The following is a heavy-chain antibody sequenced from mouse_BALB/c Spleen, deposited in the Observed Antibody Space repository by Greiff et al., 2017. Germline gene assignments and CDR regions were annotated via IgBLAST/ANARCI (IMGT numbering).Heavy chain of an antibody. D-gene: IGHD2-4*01. CDR2: ISSGGSYT. CDR3: ASPSTMITTDAMDY. Sequence: EVKLMESGGDLVKPGGSLKLSCAASGFTFSSYGMSWVRQTPDKRLEWVATISSGGSYTYYPDSVKGRFTISRDNAKNTLYLQMSSLKSEDTAMYYCASPSTMITTDAMDYWGQGTSVTVSS. J-gene: IGHJ4*01. V-gene: IGHV5-6*01. CDR1: GFTFSSYG.